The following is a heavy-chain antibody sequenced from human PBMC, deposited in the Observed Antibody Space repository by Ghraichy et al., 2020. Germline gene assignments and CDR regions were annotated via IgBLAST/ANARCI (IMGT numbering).Heavy chain of an antibody. CDR2: IYYSGST. Sequence: SETLSPTCTVSGGSISSYYWSWIRQPPGKGLEWIGYIYYSGSTNYNPSLKSRVSISVDTSRNQFSLKLSSVTAADTAVYYCARSRYSGYDGFDYWGQGTLVTVSS. J-gene: IGHJ4*02. D-gene: IGHD5-12*01. V-gene: IGHV4-59*01. CDR3: ARSRYSGYDGFDY. CDR1: GGSISSYY.